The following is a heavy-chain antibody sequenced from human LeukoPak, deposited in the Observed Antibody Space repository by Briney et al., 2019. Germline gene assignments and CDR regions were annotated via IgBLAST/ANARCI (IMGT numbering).Heavy chain of an antibody. Sequence: PGGSLRLSCAASGFTFSTYWMNWYRQAPGKGLEWVGNINQDASEINYVDSVRGLFTISRDNAKNSLHLQMNSLRAEDTAVYYCATDRDNSDWQKRFDSWGQGTLVTVSS. CDR1: GFTFSTYW. V-gene: IGHV3-7*01. J-gene: IGHJ4*02. CDR3: ATDRDNSDWQKRFDS. D-gene: IGHD2-21*02. CDR2: INQDASEI.